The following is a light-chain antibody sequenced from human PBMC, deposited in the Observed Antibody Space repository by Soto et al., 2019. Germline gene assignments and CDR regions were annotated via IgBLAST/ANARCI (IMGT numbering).Light chain of an antibody. J-gene: IGKJ1*01. CDR1: QTISSW. V-gene: IGKV1-5*03. CDR2: KAS. Sequence: EIKMVHSACRRSGTVKNRVTITCRASQTISSWLAWYQQKPGKAPKLLIYKASTLKSGVPSRFSGSGSGTEFTLTISSLQPDDYATYYCQHYNSYSEAFGQGTKL. CDR3: QHYNSYSEA.